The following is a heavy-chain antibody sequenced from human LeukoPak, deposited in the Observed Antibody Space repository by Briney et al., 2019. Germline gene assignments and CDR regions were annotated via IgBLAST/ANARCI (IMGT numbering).Heavy chain of an antibody. CDR2: IYYSGST. Sequence: SETLSLTCTVSGGSVSSGSYYWSWIRQPPGKGLEWIGYIYYSGSTNYNPTLKSRVTISVDTSKNQFSLKLSSVTAADTAVYYCARDMAPRITMVRKFVGFDPWGQGTLVTVSS. CDR3: ARDMAPRITMVRKFVGFDP. J-gene: IGHJ5*02. CDR1: GGSVSSGSYY. V-gene: IGHV4-61*01. D-gene: IGHD3-10*01.